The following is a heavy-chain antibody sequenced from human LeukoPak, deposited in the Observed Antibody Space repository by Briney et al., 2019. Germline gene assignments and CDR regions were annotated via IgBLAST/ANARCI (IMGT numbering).Heavy chain of an antibody. CDR1: GYTFTSYG. CDR3: ARDASSLILEWLSPPTAFDI. D-gene: IGHD3-3*01. J-gene: IGHJ3*02. CDR2: IIPIFGTA. V-gene: IGHV1-69*13. Sequence: ASVKVSCKASGYTFTSYGISWVRQAPGQGLEWMGGIIPIFGTANYAQKFQGRVTITADESTSTAYMELSSLRSEDTAVYYCARDASSLILEWLSPPTAFDIWGQGTMVTVSS.